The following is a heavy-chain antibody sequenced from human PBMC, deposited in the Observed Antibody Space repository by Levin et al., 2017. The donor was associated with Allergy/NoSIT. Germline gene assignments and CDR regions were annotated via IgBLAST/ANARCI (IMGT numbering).Heavy chain of an antibody. CDR3: AREEGYSYGYYYYGMDV. J-gene: IGHJ6*02. V-gene: IGHV3-48*03. CDR2: ISSSGSTI. D-gene: IGHD5-18*01. Sequence: GESLKISCAASGFTFSSYEMNWVRQAPGKGLEWVSYISSSGSTIYYADSVKGRFTISRDNAKNSLYLQMNSLRAEDTAVYYCAREEGYSYGYYYYGMDVWGQGTTVTVSS. CDR1: GFTFSSYE.